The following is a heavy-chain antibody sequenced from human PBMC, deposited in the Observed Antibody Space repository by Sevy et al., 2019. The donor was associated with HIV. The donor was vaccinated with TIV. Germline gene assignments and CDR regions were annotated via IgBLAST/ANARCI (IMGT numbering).Heavy chain of an antibody. J-gene: IGHJ6*02. Sequence: SETLSLTCTVSGYSISSGYYWGWIRQPPGKGLERIGSIYHSGSTYYNPSLKSRVTISVDTSKNQFSLKLSSVTAADTAVYYCARDGRFVAVAVDDPPNGGMDVWGQGTTVTVSS. V-gene: IGHV4-38-2*02. CDR2: IYHSGST. CDR1: GYSISSGYY. CDR3: ARDGRFVAVAVDDPPNGGMDV. D-gene: IGHD6-19*01.